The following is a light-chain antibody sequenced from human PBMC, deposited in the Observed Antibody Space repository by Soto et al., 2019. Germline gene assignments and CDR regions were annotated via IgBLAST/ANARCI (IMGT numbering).Light chain of an antibody. J-gene: IGLJ3*02. CDR2: GNN. CDR3: QSYDSSLSGSV. Sequence: QSVLTQPPSVSGAPGQRVTISSTGSSSNIGAGYDVHWYQQLPGTAPKVLIYGNNNRPSGVPDRFSGSKSGTSASLAITGLQAEDEADYYCQSYDSSLSGSVFGGGTKLTVL. CDR1: SSNIGAGYD. V-gene: IGLV1-40*01.